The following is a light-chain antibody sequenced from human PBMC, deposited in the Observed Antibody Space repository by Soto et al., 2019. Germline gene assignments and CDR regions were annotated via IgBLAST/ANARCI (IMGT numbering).Light chain of an antibody. CDR2: GAS. V-gene: IGKV3D-15*01. J-gene: IGKJ3*01. CDR3: QQYNNWPYT. CDR1: QSVSTK. Sequence: MVMTQSPATLSVSPGERATLSCRASQSVSTKLAWYQQKPGQAPRLLIYGASTRATGIPARFSGSGSGTDFTLTISSLPSEAFAVYYCQQYNNWPYTFGPGTRVDIK.